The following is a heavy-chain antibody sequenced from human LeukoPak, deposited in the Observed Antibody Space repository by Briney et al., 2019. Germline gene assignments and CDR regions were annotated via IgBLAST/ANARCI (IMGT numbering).Heavy chain of an antibody. CDR2: ISGYNSKT. J-gene: IGHJ4*02. V-gene: IGHV1-18*01. D-gene: IGHD1-1*01. Sequence: GASVKVSCRTSGYSFINYGITWVRQAPGQGLEWMGWISGYNSKTFYAQKFQGRVTMTTDTSTTTVYMEVRSLRSDDTAVYYCARDLGNWNLPSDYWGQGTLVTVSS. CDR1: GYSFINYG. CDR3: ARDLGNWNLPSDY.